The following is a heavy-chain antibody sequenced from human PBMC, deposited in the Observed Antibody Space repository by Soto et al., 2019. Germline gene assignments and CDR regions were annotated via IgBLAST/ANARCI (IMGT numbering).Heavy chain of an antibody. Sequence: QSPSIGLEWLGRTYYRSKWYNDYAVSVKSRITINPDTSTNQFSLQLNSVTPGDTAVYYCARAYCSGDSSWAGSNWFAPRGRGTPVTVSS. CDR2: TYYRSKWYN. CDR3: ARAYCSGDSSWAGSNWFAP. V-gene: IGHV6-1*01. J-gene: IGHJ5*02. D-gene: IGHD2-15*01.